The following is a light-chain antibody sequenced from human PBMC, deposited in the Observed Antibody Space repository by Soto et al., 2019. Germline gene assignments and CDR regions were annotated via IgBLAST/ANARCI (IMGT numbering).Light chain of an antibody. J-gene: IGLJ2*01. CDR3: SSYTTIKTVV. CDR1: MRDVGAYNL. Sequence: QSVLTQPASVSGSAGQSITISCSGTMRDVGAYNLVSWYQQHPGTAPKLIIFEVSNRPSGISDRFSGFKSANTAYLTISGVQPEDEADYHCSSYTTIKTVVFGGGTKVTVL. V-gene: IGLV2-14*01. CDR2: EVS.